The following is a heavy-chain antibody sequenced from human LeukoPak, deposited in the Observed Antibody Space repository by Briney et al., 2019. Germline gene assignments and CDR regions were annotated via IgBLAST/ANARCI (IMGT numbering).Heavy chain of an antibody. V-gene: IGHV1-69*04. CDR1: GYTFTSYA. CDR3: ARATHGSGYYYYFDY. J-gene: IGHJ4*02. CDR2: IIPILGIA. Sequence: ASVKVSCKASGYTFTSYAMNWVRQAPGQGLEWMGRIIPILGIANYAQKFQGRVTITADKSTSTAYMELSSLRSEDTAVYYCARATHGSGYYYYFDYWGQGTLVTVSS. D-gene: IGHD3-22*01.